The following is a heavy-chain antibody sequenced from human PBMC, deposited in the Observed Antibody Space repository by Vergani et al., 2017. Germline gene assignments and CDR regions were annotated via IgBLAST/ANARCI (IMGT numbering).Heavy chain of an antibody. J-gene: IGHJ4*02. V-gene: IGHV1-18*04. CDR3: ARKGLTYDFWSGYPLDY. CDR2: ISAYNGNT. CDR1: GYTFTGYY. D-gene: IGHD3-3*01. Sequence: QVQLVQSGAEVKKPGASVKVSCKASGYTFTGYYMHWVRQAPGQGLELMGWISAYNGNTNYAQKLQGRVTMTTDTSTSTAYMELRSLRSDDTAVYYCARKGLTYDFWSGYPLDYWGQGTLVTVSS.